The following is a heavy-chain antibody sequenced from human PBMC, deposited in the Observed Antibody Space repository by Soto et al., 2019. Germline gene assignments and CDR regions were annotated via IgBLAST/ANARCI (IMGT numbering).Heavy chain of an antibody. CDR1: GFTFDDYA. J-gene: IGHJ4*02. CDR3: AKDLGFRGLKFVDSH. D-gene: IGHD3-10*01. Sequence: EVQLVESGGGLVQPGWSLRLSCAASGFTFDDYARHWVRHVPGKGLEWVSGITWNSDNVDYADPVRGRFTISRDNAKNSLYLQMDSLRVEDTAVYYCAKDLGFRGLKFVDSHWGQGALVTVSS. CDR2: ITWNSDNV. V-gene: IGHV3-9*01.